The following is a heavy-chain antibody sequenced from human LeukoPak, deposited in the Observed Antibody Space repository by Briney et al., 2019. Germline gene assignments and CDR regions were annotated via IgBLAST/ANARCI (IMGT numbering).Heavy chain of an antibody. V-gene: IGHV3-74*01. D-gene: IGHD7-27*01. CDR1: GFTFSTFW. CDR3: NAPWGSHSDY. J-gene: IGHJ4*02. CDR2: ISSDGSTT. Sequence: GGSLSLSCAASGFTFSTFWMHWVRQTPGKGLVWVCRISSDGSTTHYADSVKGRFTISRDNGKNTLFVPMNSLRAEDAAVYYCNAPWGSHSDYWGQGTLVTVSS.